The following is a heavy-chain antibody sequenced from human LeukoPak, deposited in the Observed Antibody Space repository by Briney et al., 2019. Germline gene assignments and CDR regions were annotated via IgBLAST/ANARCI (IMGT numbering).Heavy chain of an antibody. CDR2: INSDGSST. V-gene: IGHV3-74*01. CDR3: AHYDSSAFHAFDI. Sequence: GGSLRLSCAASGFTFSSYWMHWVRQAPGKGLVWVSRINSDGSSTSYADSVKGRFTISRDNAKNTLYLQMNSLRAEDTAVYYCAHYDSSAFHAFDIWGQGTMVTVSS. CDR1: GFTFSSYW. J-gene: IGHJ3*02. D-gene: IGHD3-22*01.